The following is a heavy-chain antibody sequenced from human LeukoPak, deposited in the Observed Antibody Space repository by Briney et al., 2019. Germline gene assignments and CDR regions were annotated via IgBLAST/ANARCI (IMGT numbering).Heavy chain of an antibody. V-gene: IGHV3-74*01. CDR3: ARGCSSTSCSAFDY. Sequence: PGGSLRLSCAASGFTFSNYWMHWVRQAPGKGLAWVSRIHGDGSSTSYADSVKGRFTISRDNAKNMVYLQMNSLRAEDTAVFYCARGCSSTSCSAFDYWGQGTLVTVSS. D-gene: IGHD2-2*01. CDR2: IHGDGSST. J-gene: IGHJ4*02. CDR1: GFTFSNYW.